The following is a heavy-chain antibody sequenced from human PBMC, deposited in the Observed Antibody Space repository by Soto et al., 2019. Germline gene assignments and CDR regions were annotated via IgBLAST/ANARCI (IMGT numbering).Heavy chain of an antibody. CDR1: GGTFSSYT. V-gene: IGHV1-69*08. Sequence: QVQLVQSGAEVKKPGSSVKVSCKASGGTFSSYTISWVRQAPGQGLEWMGRIIPILGIANYAQKFQGRVTITADKSTSTVYMELSSLRSEDTAVYYCARDEYGDYLDYWGQGTLVTVSS. CDR2: IIPILGIA. J-gene: IGHJ4*02. D-gene: IGHD4-17*01. CDR3: ARDEYGDYLDY.